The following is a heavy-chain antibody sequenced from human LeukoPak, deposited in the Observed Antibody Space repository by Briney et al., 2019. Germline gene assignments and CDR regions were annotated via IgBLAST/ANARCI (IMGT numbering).Heavy chain of an antibody. D-gene: IGHD6-19*01. J-gene: IGHJ4*02. CDR3: ARVGTSGWTSDY. V-gene: IGHV3-48*04. CDR2: ISSSSRTI. CDR1: GITFSSYS. Sequence: GGSLRLSCAASGITFSSYSINWVRQAPGKGLEWLSYISSSSRTISYADSLKGRFTVSRDNAKNSLDLQMNSLRVEDTAVYYCARVGTSGWTSDYWGQGTLVTVSS.